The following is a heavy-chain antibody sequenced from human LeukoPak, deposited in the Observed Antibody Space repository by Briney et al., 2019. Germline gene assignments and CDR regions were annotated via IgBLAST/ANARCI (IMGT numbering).Heavy chain of an antibody. CDR2: ISSSRSYI. J-gene: IGHJ4*02. D-gene: IGHD1-1*01. V-gene: IGHV3-21*01. CDR1: GFTFSTFT. Sequence: GGSLRLSCAASGFTFSTFTMNWVRQAPGKGLEWVSSISSSRSYIYYADSVKGRFTISRDNAKKSLYLQMNSLRPDDTAVYYCARDPPTSYNWDGDYWGQGTLVTVST. CDR3: ARDPPTSYNWDGDY.